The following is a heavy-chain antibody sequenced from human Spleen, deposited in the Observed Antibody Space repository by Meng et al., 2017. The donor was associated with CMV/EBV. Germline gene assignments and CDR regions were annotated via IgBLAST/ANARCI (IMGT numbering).Heavy chain of an antibody. J-gene: IGHJ4*02. CDR1: GYTFTIYG. Sequence: QVRLWRSGAQVKKPGASVNVSCKASGYTFTIYGISWVRQAPGQGLEWMGWISAYNGNTNYAQKLQGRVTMTTDTSTSTAYMELRSLRSDDTAVYYCARDHGGSYLFDYWGQGTLVTVSS. D-gene: IGHD1-26*01. CDR2: ISAYNGNT. V-gene: IGHV1-18*01. CDR3: ARDHGGSYLFDY.